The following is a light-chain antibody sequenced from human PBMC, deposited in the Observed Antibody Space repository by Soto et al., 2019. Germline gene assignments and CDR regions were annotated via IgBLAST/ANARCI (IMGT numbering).Light chain of an antibody. Sequence: ETVMTQSPGTLSVSPGERATLSCRASQSISSHLAWYQQKPGQAPRLLIYGASTRATGIPASFSGSGSGTEFTLTISSLQSEDFGTYYCQQFYNYPRTFGQGTKVDIK. J-gene: IGKJ1*01. CDR3: QQFYNYPRT. CDR2: GAS. CDR1: QSISSH. V-gene: IGKV3-15*01.